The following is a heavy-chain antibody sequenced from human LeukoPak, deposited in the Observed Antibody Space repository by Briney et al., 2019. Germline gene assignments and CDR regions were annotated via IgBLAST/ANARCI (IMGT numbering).Heavy chain of an antibody. CDR2: IYTSGST. CDR3: ARIRLLGAFDI. D-gene: IGHD7-27*01. V-gene: IGHV4-4*09. J-gene: IGHJ3*02. CDR1: GGSISSYY. Sequence: SETLSHTCTVSGGSISSYYWSWIRQPPGKGLEWIGYIYTSGSTNYNPSLKSRVTTSVDTSKNQFSLKLSSVTAADTAVYYCARIRLLGAFDIWGQGTMVTVSS.